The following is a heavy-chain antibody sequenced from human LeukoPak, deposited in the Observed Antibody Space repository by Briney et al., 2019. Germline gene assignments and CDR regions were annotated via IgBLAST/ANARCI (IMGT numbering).Heavy chain of an antibody. CDR2: ISSDGSII. D-gene: IGHD6-19*01. Sequence: PGGSLRLSCAASGFTFSDYYMSWVRQAPGKGLEWVSYISSDGSIIYYADSVKGRFTISRDNAKNSLYLQMNSLRAEDTALYYCAKIGYSSGWYWGNFDYWGQGTLVTVSS. V-gene: IGHV3-11*01. CDR1: GFTFSDYY. CDR3: AKIGYSSGWYWGNFDY. J-gene: IGHJ4*02.